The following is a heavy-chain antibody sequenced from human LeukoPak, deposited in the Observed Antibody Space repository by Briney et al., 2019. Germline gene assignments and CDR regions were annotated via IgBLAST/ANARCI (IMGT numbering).Heavy chain of an antibody. J-gene: IGHJ4*02. CDR1: GGSISSGGYY. D-gene: IGHD2-2*01. CDR2: IYYSGNT. CDR3: ARDGAPYQLLPYYFDY. V-gene: IGHV4-31*03. Sequence: PSETLSLTCTVSGGSISSGGYYWSWIRQHPGKGLEWIGYIYYSGNTYYNPSLKSRVTISVDTSKNQFSLKLSSVTAADTAVYYCARDGAPYQLLPYYFDYWGQGTLVTVSS.